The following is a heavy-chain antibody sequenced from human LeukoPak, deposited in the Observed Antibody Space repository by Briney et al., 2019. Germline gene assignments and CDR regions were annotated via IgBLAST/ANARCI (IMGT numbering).Heavy chain of an antibody. CDR2: INPNSGGT. V-gene: IGHV1-2*02. Sequence: ASVKVSCKASGYTFTGYYMHWVRQAPGQGLEWVGWINPNSGGTNYAQKFQGRVTMTRDTSISTAYKELSRLRSDDTAVYYCARPLLWWPQVGYFDYWGQGTLVTVSS. CDR1: GYTFTGYY. J-gene: IGHJ4*02. D-gene: IGHD2-8*02. CDR3: ARPLLWWPQVGYFDY.